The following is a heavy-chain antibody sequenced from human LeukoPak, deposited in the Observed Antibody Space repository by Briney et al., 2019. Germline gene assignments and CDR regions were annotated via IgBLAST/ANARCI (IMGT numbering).Heavy chain of an antibody. V-gene: IGHV3-48*02. CDR1: GFTFSTYN. J-gene: IGHJ4*02. D-gene: IGHD2-2*01. CDR2: SRRGDITI. CDR3: AREAGYYAPFDY. Sequence: GGSLRLSCAASGFTFSTYNMYWVRQAPGKGLEWISYSRRGDITIYYADSVKGRFTISRDSAKNSLYLQMNSLREEDTAVYYCAREAGYYAPFDYWGQGTLVTVSS.